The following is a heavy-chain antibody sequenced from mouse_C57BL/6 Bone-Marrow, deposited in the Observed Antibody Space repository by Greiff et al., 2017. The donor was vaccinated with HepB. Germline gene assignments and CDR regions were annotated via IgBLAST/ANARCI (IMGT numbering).Heavy chain of an antibody. Sequence: QVQLQQSGAELARPGASVKLSCKASGYTFTSYGISWVKQRTGQGLEWIGEIYPRSGNTYYNEKFKGKATLTADKSSSTAYMELRSLTSEDSAVYFCARSSRAPAWFAYWGQGTLVTVSA. CDR3: ARSSRAPAWFAY. D-gene: IGHD3-1*01. V-gene: IGHV1-81*01. CDR1: GYTFTSYG. CDR2: IYPRSGNT. J-gene: IGHJ3*01.